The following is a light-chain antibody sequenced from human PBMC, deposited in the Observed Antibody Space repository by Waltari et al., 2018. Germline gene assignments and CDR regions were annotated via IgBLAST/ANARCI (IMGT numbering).Light chain of an antibody. CDR1: QTITGSW. J-gene: IGKJ4*01. Sequence: LLTQSPGTLSLSPGERATLSCRASQTITGSWLTWFQQKPGQPPRLLVYGASTRVTGIPVRFSGSGSGTDFTLTISRLEPEDFAVYYCQQYDASSVTFGGGTKVEIK. CDR3: QQYDASSVT. CDR2: GAS. V-gene: IGKV3-20*01.